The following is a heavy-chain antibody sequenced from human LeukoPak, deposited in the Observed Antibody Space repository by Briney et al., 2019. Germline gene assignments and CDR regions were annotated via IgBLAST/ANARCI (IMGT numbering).Heavy chain of an antibody. CDR1: GYTFTSYY. Sequence: GASVKVSCKASGYTFTSYYMHWVRQAPGQGLEWMGTFNPSENSTSYAQKFQGRVTLTRDTSTTTVYMELSSLRSEDTAVYYCATSAFDYWGRGTLVTVPS. V-gene: IGHV1-46*01. CDR3: ATSAFDY. D-gene: IGHD2-15*01. CDR2: FNPSENST. J-gene: IGHJ4*02.